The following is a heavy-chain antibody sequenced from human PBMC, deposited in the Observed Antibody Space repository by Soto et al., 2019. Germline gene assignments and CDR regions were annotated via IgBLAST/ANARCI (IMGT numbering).Heavy chain of an antibody. J-gene: IGHJ5*02. CDR3: ARDTRKYRETRAINWFDT. Sequence: SETLSLTCTVSGGSISSGDYYWSWIRQPPGKGLEWIGYIYYSGSTYYNPSLKSRVTISVDTSKNQFSLKLSSVTAADTAVYYCARDTRKYRETRAINWFDTWGQGTLVTVSS. D-gene: IGHD1-1*01. V-gene: IGHV4-30-4*01. CDR1: GGSISSGDYY. CDR2: IYYSGST.